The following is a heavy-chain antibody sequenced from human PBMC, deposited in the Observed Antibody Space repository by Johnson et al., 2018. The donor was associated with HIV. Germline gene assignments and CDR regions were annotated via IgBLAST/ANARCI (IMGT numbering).Heavy chain of an antibody. Sequence: QEQLVESGGGVVQPGGSLRLSCAASGLTLSRCDMHWVRQAPGKGLEWVAFISYHGSDTYYADSVQGRFTISRDNSRNMVYLEMNSLRTEDTAVYYCARGLKGAFDIWGQGTRVTVSA. V-gene: IGHV3-30*19. CDR1: GLTLSRCD. CDR2: ISYHGSDT. CDR3: ARGLKGAFDI. J-gene: IGHJ3*02.